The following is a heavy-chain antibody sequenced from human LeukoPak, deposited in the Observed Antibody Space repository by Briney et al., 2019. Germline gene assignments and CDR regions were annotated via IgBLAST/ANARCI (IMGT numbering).Heavy chain of an antibody. CDR3: AKEGTETPGGLYWYFDF. CDR2: ITKSGGGT. V-gene: IGHV3-23*01. D-gene: IGHD3-10*01. J-gene: IGHJ2*01. Sequence: GGSLRLSCEASTFTFSNYAMTWVRKAPGRGLGWVSSITKSGGGTYYADSVKGRFTISRDNSKNTLFLQMDSLRAEDTAVYYCAKEGTETPGGLYWYFDFWGRGTQVTASS. CDR1: TFTFSNYA.